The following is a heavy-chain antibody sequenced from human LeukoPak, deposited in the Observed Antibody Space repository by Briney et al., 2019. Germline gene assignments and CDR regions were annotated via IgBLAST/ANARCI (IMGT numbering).Heavy chain of an antibody. V-gene: IGHV6-1*01. CDR3: ARDLVGATIFYYYYGMDV. Sequence: SQTLSLTCAISGDSVFSNSAAWNWIRQSPSRGLEWLGRTYYRSKWYNDYAVSVKSRITINPDTSKNQFSLQLNSVTPEDTAVYYCARDLVGATIFYYYYGMDVWGQGTTVTVSS. J-gene: IGHJ6*02. D-gene: IGHD1-26*01. CDR1: GDSVFSNSAA. CDR2: TYYRSKWYN.